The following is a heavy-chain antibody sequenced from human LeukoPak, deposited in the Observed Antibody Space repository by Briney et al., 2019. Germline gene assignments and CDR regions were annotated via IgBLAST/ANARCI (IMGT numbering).Heavy chain of an antibody. CDR3: ARDLGYCSGIICYSVFDY. V-gene: IGHV3-66*01. D-gene: IGHD2-15*01. Sequence: PGGSLRLSCAASGFTVSSNYMSWVRQAPGKGLEWVSVIYSGGSTYYADSVKGRFTISRDNSKNTLYLQMNSLRAEDTAVYYCARDLGYCSGIICYSVFDYWGQGALVTVSS. CDR2: IYSGGST. CDR1: GFTVSSNY. J-gene: IGHJ4*02.